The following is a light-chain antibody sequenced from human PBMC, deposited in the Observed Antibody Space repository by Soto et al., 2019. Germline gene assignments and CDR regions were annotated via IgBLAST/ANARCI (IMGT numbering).Light chain of an antibody. CDR3: QQYSSSPYN. CDR1: QTISSTY. CDR2: GAS. Sequence: VLTQSPGTLSLSPGERATLSCRASQTISSTYLAWYQHKPGQAPRLLIYGASSRATGIPDRFSGSGSGTDFTLTISRLEPEDVAVYYCQQYSSSPYNFGQGTKLEI. J-gene: IGKJ2*01. V-gene: IGKV3-20*01.